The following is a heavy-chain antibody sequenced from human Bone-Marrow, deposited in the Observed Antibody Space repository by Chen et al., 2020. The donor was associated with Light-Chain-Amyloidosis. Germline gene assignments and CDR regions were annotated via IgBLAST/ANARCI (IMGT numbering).Heavy chain of an antibody. J-gene: IGHJ3*01. Sequence: QVQLVQSGAEVKKPGASVKVSCEASGYTFTGYHMHWVRQAPGQGLEWMGVIHPGSGDTNYAHKIQGRFTMTRDTSTSTVYMELSSLRSEDTAMYYCARDRFAFDSWGQGTMVTVSS. CDR2: IHPGSGDT. CDR1: GYTFTGYH. CDR3: ARDRFAFDS. V-gene: IGHV1-46*01.